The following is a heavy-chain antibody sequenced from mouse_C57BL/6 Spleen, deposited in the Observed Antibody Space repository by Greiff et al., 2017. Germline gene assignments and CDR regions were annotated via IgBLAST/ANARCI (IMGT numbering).Heavy chain of an antibody. CDR1: GFTFSSYA. Sequence: EVMLVESGEGLVKPGGSLKLSCAASGFTFSSYAMSWVRQTPEKRLEWVAYISSGGDYIYYADTVKGRFTISRDNARNTLYLQMSSLKSEDTAMYYCTRDRDYDVGFAYWGQGTLVTVSA. D-gene: IGHD2-4*01. J-gene: IGHJ3*01. CDR3: TRDRDYDVGFAY. CDR2: ISSGGDYI. V-gene: IGHV5-9-1*02.